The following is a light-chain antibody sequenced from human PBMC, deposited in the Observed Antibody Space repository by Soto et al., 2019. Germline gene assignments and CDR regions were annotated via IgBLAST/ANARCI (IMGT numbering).Light chain of an antibody. CDR2: EVS. CDR1: SSDVGGYKY. CDR3: SSYTSSSTLV. Sequence: QSVLTQPASVSGSPGQSITISCTGTSSDVGGYKYVSWYQQEPGKAPKLMIYEVSNRPSGVSNRFSGSKSGNTASLTISGLQAEDEADYYCSSYTSSSTLVFGGGTKL. V-gene: IGLV2-14*01. J-gene: IGLJ3*02.